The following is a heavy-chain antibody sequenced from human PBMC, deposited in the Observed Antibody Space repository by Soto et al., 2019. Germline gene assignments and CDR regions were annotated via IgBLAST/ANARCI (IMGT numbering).Heavy chain of an antibody. D-gene: IGHD1-1*01. CDR2: IIPIFGNT. Sequence: QVQLVQSGVEVKKPGSSVKVSCKASGGTLNSYAIDWVRQAPGQWLEWMGGIIPIFGNTYYAQRLQGRVKLTADESTRTAYMELSTLTSEDTAVYYCARGTVTGSEYNFYYYGMDVWGQGTTVIVSS. V-gene: IGHV1-69*12. J-gene: IGHJ6*02. CDR3: ARGTVTGSEYNFYYYGMDV. CDR1: GGTLNSYA.